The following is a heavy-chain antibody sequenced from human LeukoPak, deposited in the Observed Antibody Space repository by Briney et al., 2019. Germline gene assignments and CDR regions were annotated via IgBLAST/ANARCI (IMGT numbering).Heavy chain of an antibody. J-gene: IGHJ5*02. V-gene: IGHV4-38-2*02. Sequence: SETLSLTCTVSGYSISSGYYWGWIRQPPGKGLEWIGSIYHSGSTYYNPSLKSRVTISVDTSKNQFSLKLSSVTAADTAVYYCARGVDDYSNYVSYHWFDPWGQGTLVTVSS. CDR2: IYHSGST. CDR1: GYSISSGYY. CDR3: ARGVDDYSNYVSYHWFDP. D-gene: IGHD4-11*01.